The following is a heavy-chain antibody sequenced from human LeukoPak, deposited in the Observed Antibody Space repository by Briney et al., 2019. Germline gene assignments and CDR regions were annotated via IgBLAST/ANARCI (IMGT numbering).Heavy chain of an antibody. V-gene: IGHV3-23*01. CDR3: AKGHSAHGTGFDY. Sequence: PGGSLRLSCAASGLTFSNFAVSWVRQAPGKGLKWVSAVSGSGDTTYYADSVRGRFTISRDNFKNTLYLQMNSLTVEDTAVYYCAKGHSAHGTGFDYWGQGTLVIVSS. CDR1: GLTFSNFA. J-gene: IGHJ4*02. CDR2: VSGSGDTT. D-gene: IGHD1-1*01.